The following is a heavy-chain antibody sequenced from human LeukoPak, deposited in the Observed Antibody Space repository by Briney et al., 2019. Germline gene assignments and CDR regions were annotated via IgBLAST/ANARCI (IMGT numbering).Heavy chain of an antibody. CDR2: ISGSGGST. CDR1: GFTFSSDA. D-gene: IGHD2-8*01. CDR3: AKVLGYCTNGVCFRAFDI. J-gene: IGHJ3*02. V-gene: IGHV3-23*01. Sequence: GGSLRLSCAASGFTFSSDAMSWVRQAPGKGLEWVSAISGSGGSTYYADSVKGRFTISRDNSKNTLYLQMNSLRAEDTAVYYCAKVLGYCTNGVCFRAFDIWGQGTMVTVSS.